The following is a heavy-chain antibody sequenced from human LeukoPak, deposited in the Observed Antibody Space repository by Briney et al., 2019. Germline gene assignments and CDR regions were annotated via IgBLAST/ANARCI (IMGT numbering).Heavy chain of an antibody. CDR3: ARAVRYLDAFDI. CDR1: GFTFSSYS. CDR2: ISSSGSTI. Sequence: PGGSLRLSCAASGFTFSSYSMNWVRQAPGKGLEWVSYISSSGSTIYYADSVKGRFTISRDNAKNSLYLQMNSLRAEDTAVYYCARAVRYLDAFDIWGQGTMVTVSS. J-gene: IGHJ3*02. D-gene: IGHD1-14*01. V-gene: IGHV3-48*04.